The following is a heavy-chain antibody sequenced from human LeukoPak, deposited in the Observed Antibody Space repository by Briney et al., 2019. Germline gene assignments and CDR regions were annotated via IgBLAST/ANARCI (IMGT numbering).Heavy chain of an antibody. CDR2: INPSGGST. Sequence: VASVKLSCKASGYTFTIYYMHWVRQAPGQGLEWMGIINPSGGSTSYAQKFQGRVTMTRDMSTSTVYMELSSLRSEDTAVYYCARHGDKRGRFDPWGQGTLVTVSS. V-gene: IGHV1-46*01. D-gene: IGHD3-16*01. J-gene: IGHJ5*02. CDR3: ARHGDKRGRFDP. CDR1: GYTFTIYY.